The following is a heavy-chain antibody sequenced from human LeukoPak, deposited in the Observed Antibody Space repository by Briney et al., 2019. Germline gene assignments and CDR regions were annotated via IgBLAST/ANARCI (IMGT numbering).Heavy chain of an antibody. CDR2: SSANGGST. CDR1: GFTFSTRP. V-gene: IGHV3-64*04. D-gene: IGHD3-9*01. CDR3: ARSFYDILIGYYQYFDY. Sequence: GGSLRLSCSASGFTFSTRPMHWVRQAPGKGLEYVSGSSANGGSTYHAESVKGRFTISRDNSKNTLYIQMNSLRAEDTAVYYCARSFYDILIGYYQYFDYWGQGTLVTVSS. J-gene: IGHJ4*02.